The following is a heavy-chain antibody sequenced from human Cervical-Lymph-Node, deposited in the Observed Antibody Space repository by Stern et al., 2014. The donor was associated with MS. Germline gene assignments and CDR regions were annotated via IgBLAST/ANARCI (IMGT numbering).Heavy chain of an antibody. D-gene: IGHD1-26*01. CDR2: IAYDGSKK. Sequence: MQLVESGGGVVQPGRSLRLSCAASGFNFSNYGMNWVRQAPGKGLEWVAFIAYDGSKKSYGDSVKGRFTISRDNSKNTLYLRMNSLRLEDTAVYYCPALGATFGYWGQGALVTVSS. J-gene: IGHJ4*02. CDR1: GFNFSNYG. CDR3: PALGATFGY. V-gene: IGHV3-30*03.